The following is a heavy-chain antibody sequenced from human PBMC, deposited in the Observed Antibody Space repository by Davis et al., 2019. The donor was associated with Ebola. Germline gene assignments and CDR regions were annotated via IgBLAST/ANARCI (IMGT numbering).Heavy chain of an antibody. Sequence: AASVKASCKASGYTFTSYAMHWVRQAPGQRLEWMGWINAGNGNTKYSQKFQGRVTITRDTSASTAYMELSSLRSEDTAVYYCASDTEMATIGVGWFDPWGQGTLVTVSS. J-gene: IGHJ5*02. CDR2: INAGNGNT. CDR3: ASDTEMATIGVGWFDP. CDR1: GYTFTSYA. V-gene: IGHV1-3*01. D-gene: IGHD5-24*01.